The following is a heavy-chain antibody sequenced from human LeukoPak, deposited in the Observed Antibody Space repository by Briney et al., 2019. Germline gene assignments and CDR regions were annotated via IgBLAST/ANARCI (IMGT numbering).Heavy chain of an antibody. CDR2: ISYDGSNK. CDR1: GFTFSTYG. V-gene: IGHV3-30*03. D-gene: IGHD5-18*01. J-gene: IGHJ4*02. CDR3: ATYRQVLLPFES. Sequence: GGSLRLSCAASGFTFSTYGMHWVRQAPGKGLEWVAVISYDGSNKYYADSVKGRFTISRDNSKNTLYLQMNSLRAEDTAIYYCATYRQVLLPFESWGQGTLVTVSS.